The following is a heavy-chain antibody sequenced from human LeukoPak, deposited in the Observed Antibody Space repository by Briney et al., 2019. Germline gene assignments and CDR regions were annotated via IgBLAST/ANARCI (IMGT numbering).Heavy chain of an antibody. D-gene: IGHD3-22*01. CDR1: GFTFTSSA. V-gene: IGHV1-58*02. CDR3: ARDLYRIVVVPHYFDY. J-gene: IGHJ4*02. CDR2: IVVGSGNT. Sequence: SVKVSCKASGFTFTSSAMQWVRQARGQRPEWIGWIVVGSGNTNYAQKFQERVTITRDMPTSTAYMELSSLRAEDTAVYYCARDLYRIVVVPHYFDYWGQGTLVTVSS.